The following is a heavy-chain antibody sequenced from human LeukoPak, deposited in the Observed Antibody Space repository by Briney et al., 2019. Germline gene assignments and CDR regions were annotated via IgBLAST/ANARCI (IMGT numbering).Heavy chain of an antibody. Sequence: AGGSLRLSCSATGFTFSTYWMSWVRQAPGKGLEWVANIKHDGSQTYYVDSLRGRFTISRDNAKNSLYLQMNSLTAEDTAVYYCARLYCSGATCYANLDYWGQGTLVAVSS. CDR3: ARLYCSGATCYANLDY. CDR1: GFTFSTYW. V-gene: IGHV3-7*04. CDR2: IKHDGSQT. D-gene: IGHD2-15*01. J-gene: IGHJ4*02.